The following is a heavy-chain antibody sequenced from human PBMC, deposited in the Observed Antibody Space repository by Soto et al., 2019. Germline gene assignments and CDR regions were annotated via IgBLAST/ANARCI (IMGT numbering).Heavy chain of an antibody. V-gene: IGHV3-66*01. CDR2: IYSDGST. CDR1: GFTVNSNY. CDR3: ATLPKYDILTGFYPC. D-gene: IGHD3-9*01. Sequence: EVQLVESGGGLVQPGGSLRLSCAASGFTVNSNYMSWVRQAPGKGLEWVSVIYSDGSTYYADSVKGRFIISRDNSNHTLYFQMNSLRAEDTAVYYCATLPKYDILTGFYPCWGQGTLVTVSS. J-gene: IGHJ4*02.